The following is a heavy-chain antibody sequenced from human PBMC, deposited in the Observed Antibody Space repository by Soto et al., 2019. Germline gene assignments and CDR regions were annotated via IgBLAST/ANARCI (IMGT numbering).Heavy chain of an antibody. J-gene: IGHJ6*02. CDR2: ISGSGGST. D-gene: IGHD6-13*01. V-gene: IGHV3-23*01. CDR3: AKERIAAAGVLYYYGMDV. Sequence: PGGSLRLSCAASGFTFSSYAMSWVRQAPGKGLEWVSAISGSGGSTYYADSVKGRFTISRDNSKNTLYLQMNSLRAEDTAVYYCAKERIAAAGVLYYYGMDVWGQGTTVTVSS. CDR1: GFTFSSYA.